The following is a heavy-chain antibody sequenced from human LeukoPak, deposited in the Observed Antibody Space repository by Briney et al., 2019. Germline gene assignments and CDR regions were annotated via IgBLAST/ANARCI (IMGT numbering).Heavy chain of an antibody. CDR1: GYTFTGYY. J-gene: IGHJ4*02. Sequence: ASVKVSCKASGYTFTGYYMHWVRQAPGQGLEWMGWINPNSGGTNYAQKLQGRVTMTTDTSTSTAYMELRSLRSDDTAVYYCARGLRSRYCSGGSCYSDAGYWGQGTLVTVSS. CDR3: ARGLRSRYCSGGSCYSDAGY. CDR2: INPNSGGT. D-gene: IGHD2-15*01. V-gene: IGHV1-2*02.